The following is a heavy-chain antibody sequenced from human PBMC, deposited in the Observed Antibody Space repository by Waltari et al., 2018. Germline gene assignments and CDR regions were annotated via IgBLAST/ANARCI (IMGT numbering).Heavy chain of an antibody. J-gene: IGHJ6*02. CDR1: GYTFSGYY. CDR3: ARTVTTPVSGMDV. Sequence: QVQLVQSGAEVRKPGASVKVSCETSGYTFSGYYKHWVRQAPGQGPEWMGRIIPNSGGTSYAQKFQGRVTMTRDTSITTAYMELRSLTSDDTAVYYCARTVTTPVSGMDVWGQGTTVTVSS. D-gene: IGHD4-17*01. V-gene: IGHV1-2*06. CDR2: IIPNSGGT.